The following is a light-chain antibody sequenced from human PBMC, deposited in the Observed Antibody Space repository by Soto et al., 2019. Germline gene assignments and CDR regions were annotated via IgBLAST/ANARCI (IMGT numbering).Light chain of an antibody. J-gene: IGKJ5*01. CDR2: DAS. Sequence: EIVLTQSPDTLSLSPGERATLSCRASQSIRRAHLAWYQQKPGQAPRLVIFDASDRATGMPDRFSGSGSGTDVSPPIARREPEDFAVYYCQEYDGAPITFGLGTRLEIK. CDR1: QSIRRAH. V-gene: IGKV3-20*01. CDR3: QEYDGAPIT.